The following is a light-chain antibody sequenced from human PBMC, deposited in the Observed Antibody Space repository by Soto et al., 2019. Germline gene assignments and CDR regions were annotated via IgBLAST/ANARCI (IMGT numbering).Light chain of an antibody. CDR2: GAS. CDR3: QQSDTSPFT. J-gene: IGKJ4*01. CDR1: QSVSSSY. V-gene: IGKV3-20*01. Sequence: IVLTQSPGTLSLSPGERATLSCRASQSVSSSYLVWYQQKPGQAPRLLIFGASSRATGIPDRFSGSGSGTDFTLTISSLEPGDFALYYCQQSDTSPFTFGGGTKVEI.